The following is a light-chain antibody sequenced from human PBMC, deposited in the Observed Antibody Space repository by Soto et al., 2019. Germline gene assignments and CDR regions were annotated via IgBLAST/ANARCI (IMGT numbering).Light chain of an antibody. CDR2: GNS. J-gene: IGLJ1*01. CDR3: QSYDSSLSVFYV. V-gene: IGLV1-40*01. Sequence: VLTQPPSVSGGPGQRVTISCTGSSSNIGAGYDVHWYQQLPGTAPKLLIHGNSNRPSGVPDRFSGSKSGTSASLAITGLQAEDEADYYCQSYDSSLSVFYVFGTGTKVTVL. CDR1: SSNIGAGYD.